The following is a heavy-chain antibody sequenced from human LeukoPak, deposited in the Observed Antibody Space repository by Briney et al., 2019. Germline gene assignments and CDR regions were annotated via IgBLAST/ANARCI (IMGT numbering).Heavy chain of an antibody. J-gene: IGHJ4*02. CDR2: IYTTGST. Sequence: SQTLSLSCTVSGCSISSGSYYWSWIRQPAGKGLEWIGRIYTTGSTNYNPSLKSRVSLSVDKSKNQFSLNLSSLTAEDTAVYYCARVSYAAGSPTTLWGQGPLVLVSA. V-gene: IGHV4-61*02. CDR1: GCSISSGSYY. D-gene: IGHD3-10*01. CDR3: ARVSYAAGSPTTL.